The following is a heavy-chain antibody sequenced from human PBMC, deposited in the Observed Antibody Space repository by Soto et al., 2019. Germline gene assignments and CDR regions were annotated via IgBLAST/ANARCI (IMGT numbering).Heavy chain of an antibody. J-gene: IGHJ5*02. CDR2: LYYCGCP. CDR1: GGSFSRSSYY. D-gene: IGHD3-3*01. Sequence: SETLSLTCTVSGGSFSRSSYYLGRLRPPPGKGLEWSGSLYYCGCPCYNPHLKSRVIISVDTSKNQCSLKLSSVTPADTAVYYCARLPTFGPVPKVVDPRGQGTLVTI. V-gene: IGHV4-39*01. CDR3: ARLPTFGPVPKVVDP.